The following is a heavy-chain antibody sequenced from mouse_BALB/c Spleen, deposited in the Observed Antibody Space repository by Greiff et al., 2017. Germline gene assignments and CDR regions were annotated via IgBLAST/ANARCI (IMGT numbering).Heavy chain of an antibody. CDR1: GFTFSSYT. D-gene: IGHD2-2*01. V-gene: IGHV5-9*03. Sequence: EVQLVESGGGLVKPGGSLKLSCAASGFTFSSYTMSWVRQTPEKRLEWVATISSGGGNTYYPDSVKGRFTISRDNAKNNLYLQMSSLRSEDTALYYCARYIGNYGYDATGLDAMDYWGQGTSVTVSS. CDR3: ARYIGNYGYDATGLDAMDY. CDR2: ISSGGGNT. J-gene: IGHJ4*01.